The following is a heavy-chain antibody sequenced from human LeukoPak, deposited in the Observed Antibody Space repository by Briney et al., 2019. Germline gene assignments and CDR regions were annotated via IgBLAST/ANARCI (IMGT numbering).Heavy chain of an antibody. Sequence: GRSLRLSCAASGFTFSSYGMHWVRQAPGKGLEWVAVIWYDGSNKYYADSVKGRFTISRDNSKNTLHLQMNSLRAEDTAVYYCARVLNYYDSSGYYFSYWGQGTLVTVSS. V-gene: IGHV3-33*01. J-gene: IGHJ4*02. CDR3: ARVLNYYDSSGYYFSY. CDR2: IWYDGSNK. CDR1: GFTFSSYG. D-gene: IGHD3-22*01.